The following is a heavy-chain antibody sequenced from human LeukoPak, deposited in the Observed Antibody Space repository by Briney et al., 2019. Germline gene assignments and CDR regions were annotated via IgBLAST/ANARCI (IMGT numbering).Heavy chain of an antibody. V-gene: IGHV1-2*06. J-gene: IGHJ4*02. CDR3: ATDSGSYSVGSPS. CDR1: GYTFTGYY. Sequence: ASVKVSCKASGYTFTGYYMHWVRRAPGQGLEWMGRINPNSGGTNYAQKFQGRVTMTRDTSISTAYMELSRLRSDDTAVYYCATDSGSYSVGSPSWGQGTLVTVSS. CDR2: INPNSGGT. D-gene: IGHD1-26*01.